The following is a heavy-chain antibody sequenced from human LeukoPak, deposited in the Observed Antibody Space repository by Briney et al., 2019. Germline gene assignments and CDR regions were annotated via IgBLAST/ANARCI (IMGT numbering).Heavy chain of an antibody. J-gene: IGHJ4*02. CDR2: IYIGGST. V-gene: IGHV3-53*01. CDR3: ASPGALGELLGN. D-gene: IGHD1-26*01. Sequence: GGSLRLSCAAPGFTVSSNYTSWVRQAPGKGLEWVSVIYIGGSTYYADTVKGRFTISRDNSKNTLYLQMNSLRAEDTAVYYCASPGALGELLGNWGQGTLVTVSS. CDR1: GFTVSSNY.